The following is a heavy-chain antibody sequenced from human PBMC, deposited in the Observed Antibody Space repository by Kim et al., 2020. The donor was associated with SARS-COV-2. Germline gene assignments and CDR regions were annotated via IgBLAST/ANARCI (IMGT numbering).Heavy chain of an antibody. Sequence: GGSPRLSCAASGFIFHTYAMHWARQTPGKGLEYVSAISSNGFDTYYADSVRGRFTISRDNSKNTLFLQMGSLRPEDMGVYYCAREGRHCSGTACYVFDYWGQGTLVTVSS. J-gene: IGHJ4*02. CDR3: AREGRHCSGTACYVFDY. V-gene: IGHV3-64*02. CDR2: ISSNGFDT. D-gene: IGHD2-2*01. CDR1: GFIFHTYA.